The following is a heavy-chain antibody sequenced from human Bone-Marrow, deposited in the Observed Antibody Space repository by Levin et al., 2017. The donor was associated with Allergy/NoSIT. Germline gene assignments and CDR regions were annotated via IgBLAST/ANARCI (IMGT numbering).Heavy chain of an antibody. CDR1: GFTFSSYW. Sequence: AGGSLRLSCGASGFTFSSYWMHWVRQAPGKGLEWVANIKHDGTERYYVDSVKGRFTISRDNANNALHLQMNSLRAEDTAVYYCATGRGTGGCSSSSRYIKNEYYFYGLDVWGQGTTVTVS. J-gene: IGHJ6*02. D-gene: IGHD2-15*01. V-gene: IGHV3-7*01. CDR3: ATGRGTGGCSSSSRYIKNEYYFYGLDV. CDR2: IKHDGTER.